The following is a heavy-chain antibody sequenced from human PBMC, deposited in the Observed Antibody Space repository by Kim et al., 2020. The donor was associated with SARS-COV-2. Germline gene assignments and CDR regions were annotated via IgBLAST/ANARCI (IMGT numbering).Heavy chain of an antibody. CDR2: TYYRSKWYN. CDR3: ASYYDFWSGYHDYYYGMDV. CDR1: GDSVSSNSAA. D-gene: IGHD3-3*01. V-gene: IGHV6-1*01. Sequence: SQTLSLTCAISGDSVSSNSAAWNWIRQSPSRGLEWLGRTYYRSKWYNDYAVSVKSRITINPDTSKNQFSLQLNSVTPEDTAVYYCASYYDFWSGYHDYYYGMDVWGQGTTVTVSS. J-gene: IGHJ6*02.